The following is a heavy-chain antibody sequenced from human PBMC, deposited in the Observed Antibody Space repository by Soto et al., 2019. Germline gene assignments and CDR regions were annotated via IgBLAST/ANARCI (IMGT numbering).Heavy chain of an antibody. CDR2: INPYNGNT. CDR1: GYTFNTYG. D-gene: IGHD4-17*01. J-gene: IGHJ4*02. V-gene: IGHV1-18*01. Sequence: QVLLVQSGPEIKKPGASVKVSCKASGYTFNTYGITWVRQAPGQGLEWMGWINPYNGNTKFAQKLQDRVTMTTATSTSTAYMELASLRSDDTAVYYCARGFIAVTTHLCYWGQGTLVTVSS. CDR3: ARGFIAVTTHLCY.